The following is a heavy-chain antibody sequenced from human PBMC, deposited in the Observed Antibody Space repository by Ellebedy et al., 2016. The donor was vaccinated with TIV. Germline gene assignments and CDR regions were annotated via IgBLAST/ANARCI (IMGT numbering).Heavy chain of an antibody. V-gene: IGHV3-30*02. Sequence: PGGSLRLSCAAPGVTFSSYGMHWVRQAPGKGLEWVAFIRYDGSNKYYADSVKGRFTISRDNSKNTLYLQMNSLRAEDTAVYYCAKDPGYYDSSGYCDYWGHGTLVTVSS. CDR1: GVTFSSYG. J-gene: IGHJ4*01. CDR3: AKDPGYYDSSGYCDY. D-gene: IGHD3-22*01. CDR2: IRYDGSNK.